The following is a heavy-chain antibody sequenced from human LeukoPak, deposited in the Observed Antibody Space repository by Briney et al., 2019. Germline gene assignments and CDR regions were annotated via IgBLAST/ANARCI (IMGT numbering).Heavy chain of an antibody. J-gene: IGHJ4*02. CDR1: GFSVSHNY. D-gene: IGHD6-13*01. CDR3: TRDTPGIAASVSGG. CDR2: IYRGGNT. V-gene: IGHV3-53*01. Sequence: GGSPSLSCTASGFSVSHNYMNWVRQAPGEGLEWGALIYRGGNTHYADSVKTRSTISRDNSKNTLYLQMSSLRVEDTAVYYCTRDTPGIAASVSGGWGQGTMVTVSS.